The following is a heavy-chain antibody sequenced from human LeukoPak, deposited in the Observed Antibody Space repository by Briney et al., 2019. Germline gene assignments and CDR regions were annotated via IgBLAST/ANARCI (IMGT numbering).Heavy chain of an antibody. CDR2: ISGSGVNT. J-gene: IGHJ5*02. V-gene: IGHV3-23*01. CDR1: GFTFSSYA. CDR3: AKGRPDNGWFDP. Sequence: GGSLRLSCAASGFTFSSYAMSCVRQAPGKGLEWVSTISGSGVNTYYADSVKGRFTISRDNSKNSLYLQMNSLRAEDTAVYYCAKGRPDNGWFDPWGQGTLVTVSS. D-gene: IGHD2-8*01.